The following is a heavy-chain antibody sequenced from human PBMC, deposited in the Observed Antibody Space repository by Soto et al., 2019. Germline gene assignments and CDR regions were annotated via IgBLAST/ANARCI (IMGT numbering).Heavy chain of an antibody. Sequence: QVQLVESGGGVVQPGRSLRLSCAASGFTFSSYGMHWVRQAPGKGLEWVAVISYDGSNKYYADSVKGRFTISGDNSKNTLYLQMNSLRAEDTAVYYCANSPSYPVHFDYWGQGTLVTVSS. CDR3: ANSPSYPVHFDY. D-gene: IGHD1-26*01. CDR2: ISYDGSNK. J-gene: IGHJ4*02. CDR1: GFTFSSYG. V-gene: IGHV3-30*18.